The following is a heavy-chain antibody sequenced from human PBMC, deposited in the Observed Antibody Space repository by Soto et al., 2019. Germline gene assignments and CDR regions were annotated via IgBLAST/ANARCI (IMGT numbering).Heavy chain of an antibody. J-gene: IGHJ5*02. Sequence: GGSLRLSCAAYGFTFSNYAMNWVRQAPGKGLEWVAIIGGIGQYAFYADSVKGRFTFSRDNSKNTIYLEMNNLRTADTAMYFCTRAERFPRSWFDPWGQGTQVTVSS. V-gene: IGHV3-23*01. CDR3: TRAERFPRSWFDP. CDR2: IGGIGQYA. CDR1: GFTFSNYA. D-gene: IGHD3-10*01.